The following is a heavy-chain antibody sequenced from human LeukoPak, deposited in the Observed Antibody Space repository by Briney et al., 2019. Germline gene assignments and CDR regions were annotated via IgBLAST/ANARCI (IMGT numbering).Heavy chain of an antibody. D-gene: IGHD3-22*01. Sequence: GGSLRLSCAAPGFKFSSYSMNWGRQAPGKGLEWVSYISSDTSTIYYADSVNGRFTISRDNANKSLYLQMNSLRAEDTAVYYCERDPVYYFDSSGYYVYWGQGTLVTVSS. J-gene: IGHJ4*02. CDR2: ISSDTSTI. V-gene: IGHV3-48*01. CDR3: ERDPVYYFDSSGYYVY. CDR1: GFKFSSYS.